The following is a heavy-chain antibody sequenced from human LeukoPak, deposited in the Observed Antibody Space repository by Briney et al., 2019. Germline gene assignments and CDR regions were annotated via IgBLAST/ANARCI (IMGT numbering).Heavy chain of an antibody. CDR3: ARDRKEYYYGSGSPYYYYGMDV. V-gene: IGHV3-48*02. J-gene: IGHJ6*02. D-gene: IGHD3-10*01. CDR2: ISSSSSTI. Sequence: GGSLRLSCAASGFTFSSYSMNWVRQAPGKGLEWVSYISSSSSTIYYADSVKGRFTISRDNAKNLLYLQMNSLRDEDTAVYYCARDRKEYYYGSGSPYYYYGMDVWGQGTTVTVSS. CDR1: GFTFSSYS.